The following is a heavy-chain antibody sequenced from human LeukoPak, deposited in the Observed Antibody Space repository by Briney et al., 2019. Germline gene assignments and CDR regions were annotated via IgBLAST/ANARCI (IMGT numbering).Heavy chain of an antibody. D-gene: IGHD3-22*01. CDR2: IYYSGST. CDR1: GGSISSYY. V-gene: IGHV4-59*08. CDR3: ARRGGYYVSSGYYYFDY. J-gene: IGHJ4*02. Sequence: SETLSLTCTVSGGSISSYYWSWIRQPPGKGLEWIGYIYYSGSTNYNPSLKSRVTISVDTSKNQFSLKLSSVTAADTAVYYCARRGGYYVSSGYYYFDYWGQGTLVTVSS.